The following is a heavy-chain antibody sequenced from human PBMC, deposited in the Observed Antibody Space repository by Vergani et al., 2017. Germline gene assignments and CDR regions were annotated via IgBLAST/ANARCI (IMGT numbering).Heavy chain of an antibody. Sequence: VQLEESGGGVVQPGRSLRLSCAGSGFTLSSHATHWVRQAPGKGLEWVSGINWNSDSIAYADSVKGRFTISRDNAKNSLYLQMNSLRAEDTALYYCVKDIAASGNYWYFDLWGRGTLVTVSS. J-gene: IGHJ2*01. CDR1: GFTLSSHA. D-gene: IGHD6-13*01. CDR2: INWNSDSI. CDR3: VKDIAASGNYWYFDL. V-gene: IGHV3-9*01.